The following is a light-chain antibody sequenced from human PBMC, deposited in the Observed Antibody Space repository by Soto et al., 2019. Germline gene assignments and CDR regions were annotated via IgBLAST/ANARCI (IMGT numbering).Light chain of an antibody. CDR3: QQYNSFPWT. CDR2: AAS. Sequence: DIQMTQSPSTLSASVGDRVTITCRASQGVSSSLARYQQKPEKAPKSLIYAASSLQSGVPPRFNGSRSETEFTLTIRNLQPDDFATYYCQQYNSFPWTFGLGTKVDI. J-gene: IGKJ1*01. V-gene: IGKV1D-16*01. CDR1: QGVSSS.